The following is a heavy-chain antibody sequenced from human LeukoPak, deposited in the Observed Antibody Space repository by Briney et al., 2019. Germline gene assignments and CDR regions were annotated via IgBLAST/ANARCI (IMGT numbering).Heavy chain of an antibody. D-gene: IGHD4-17*01. CDR3: AKDGVTTSSLDYYYYYMDV. J-gene: IGHJ6*03. CDR2: ISWDGGST. V-gene: IGHV3-43D*03. Sequence: GGSLRLSCAASGFTFDDYAMHWVRQAPGKGLEWVSLISWDGGSTYYADSVKGRFTISRDNSKNSLYLQMNSLRAEDTALYYCAKDGVTTSSLDYYYYYMDVWGKGPRSPSP. CDR1: GFTFDDYA.